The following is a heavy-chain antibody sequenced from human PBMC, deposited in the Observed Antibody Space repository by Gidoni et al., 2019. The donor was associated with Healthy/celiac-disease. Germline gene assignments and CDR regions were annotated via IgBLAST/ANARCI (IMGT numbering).Heavy chain of an antibody. CDR1: GFTLRSYA. CDR3: AKNLVLRFLEWLMGDWYFDL. D-gene: IGHD3-3*01. V-gene: IGHV3-23*01. CDR2: ISGSGGST. J-gene: IGHJ2*01. Sequence: EVQLLEAGGGLVQPGGSLRRPGAASGFTLRSYAMRWVRQAPGKGRGWVSAISGSGGSTYYADSVKGRFTISRDNSKNTLYLQMNSLRAEDTAVYYCAKNLVLRFLEWLMGDWYFDLWGRGTLVTVSS.